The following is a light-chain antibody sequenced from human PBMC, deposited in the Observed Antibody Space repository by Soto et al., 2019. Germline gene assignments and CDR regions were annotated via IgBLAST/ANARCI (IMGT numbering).Light chain of an antibody. J-gene: IGKJ4*01. CDR3: QQYSNWPLT. Sequence: EIVLTQSPGTLSLSPGERATLSCRASQSVSSSYLAWYQQKPGQAPRLLIYGASSRATGIPDRFSGSGSGTDFTLTINSLQSEDFAVYYCQQYSNWPLTFGGGTKVDLK. CDR2: GAS. V-gene: IGKV3-20*01. CDR1: QSVSSSY.